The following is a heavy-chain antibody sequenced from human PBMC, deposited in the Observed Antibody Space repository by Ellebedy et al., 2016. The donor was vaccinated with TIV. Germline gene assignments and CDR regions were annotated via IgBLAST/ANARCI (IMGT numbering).Heavy chain of an antibody. CDR3: ATDHREFSSSWGIFDY. Sequence: PGGSLRLSCAASGFTVSSNYMSWVRQAPGKGLEWVSVIYSGGSTYYADSVKGRFTISRDNSKNTLYLQMNSLRAEDTAVYYCATDHREFSSSWGIFDYWGQGTLVTVSS. J-gene: IGHJ4*02. D-gene: IGHD6-13*01. CDR1: GFTVSSNY. V-gene: IGHV3-53*01. CDR2: IYSGGST.